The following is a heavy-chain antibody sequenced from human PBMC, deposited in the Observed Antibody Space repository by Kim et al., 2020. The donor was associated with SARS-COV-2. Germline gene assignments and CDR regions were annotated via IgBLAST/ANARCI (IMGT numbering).Heavy chain of an antibody. CDR3: ARAWWDEGCGGSCYANHYFDY. CDR1: GFTVSSNY. Sequence: GGSLRLSCAASGFTVSSNYMSWVRQAPGKGLEWVSVIYSGGSTYYADSVKGRFTISRHNSKNTLYLQMNSLRAEDTAVYYCARAWWDEGCGGSCYANHYFDYWGQGTLVTVSS. CDR2: IYSGGST. J-gene: IGHJ4*02. D-gene: IGHD2-15*01. V-gene: IGHV3-53*04.